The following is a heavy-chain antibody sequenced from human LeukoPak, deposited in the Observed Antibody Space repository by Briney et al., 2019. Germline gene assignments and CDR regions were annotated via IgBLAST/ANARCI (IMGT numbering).Heavy chain of an antibody. J-gene: IGHJ4*02. CDR2: TYYRSKWYN. D-gene: IGHD3-16*02. CDR1: GDSVSSNSAA. V-gene: IGHV6-1*01. CDR3: ARDLYDYVWGSYRD. Sequence: TSQTLSLTCAIPGDSVSSNSAAWNWIRQSPSRGLEWLGRTYYRSKWYNDYAVSVKSRITINPDTSKNQFSLQLNSVTPEDTAVYYCARDLYDYVWGSYRDWGQGTLVTVSS.